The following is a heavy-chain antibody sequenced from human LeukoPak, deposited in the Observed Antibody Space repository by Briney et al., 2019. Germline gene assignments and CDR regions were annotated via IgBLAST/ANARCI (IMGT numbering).Heavy chain of an antibody. V-gene: IGHV1-2*02. D-gene: IGHD3-22*01. J-gene: IGHJ4*02. CDR1: GYTFTGYY. CDR3: ARVGYYESSGYYEY. Sequence: ASVKVSCKASGYTFTGYYMHWVRQAPGQGLEWMGWINPNSGGTNYAQKFQGRVTMTRDTSISTVYMELSRLRSDDTAVYYCARVGYYESSGYYEYWGQGTLVTVSS. CDR2: INPNSGGT.